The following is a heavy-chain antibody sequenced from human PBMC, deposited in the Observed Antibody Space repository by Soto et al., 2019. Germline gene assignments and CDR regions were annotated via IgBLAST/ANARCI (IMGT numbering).Heavy chain of an antibody. CDR3: AAHDVLYGDYVVGNAFDI. V-gene: IGHV1-58*02. CDR2: IVVGSGNT. Sequence: GASVKVSCKASGVIFTSSAMQWARQARGQRLEWIGWIVVGSGNTNYAQKFQERVTITRDMSTSTAYMELSSLRSEDTAVYYCAAHDVLYGDYVVGNAFDIWGQGTMVTVSS. CDR1: GVIFTSSA. J-gene: IGHJ3*02. D-gene: IGHD4-17*01.